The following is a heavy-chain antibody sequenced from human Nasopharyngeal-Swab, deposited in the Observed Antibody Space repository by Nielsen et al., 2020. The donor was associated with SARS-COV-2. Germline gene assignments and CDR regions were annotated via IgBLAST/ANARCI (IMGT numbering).Heavy chain of an antibody. D-gene: IGHD4-11*01. CDR1: GVTFDDYG. Sequence: GESLEISWAASGVTFDDYGMSWGRQAPGKGLEWVANMNPDGDKIYYADSVKGRFTMSRDNAENSLYLQMNSLRAEDTAVYYCARDKAYSTYDYWGQGTLVTVSS. J-gene: IGHJ4*02. CDR2: MNPDGDKI. V-gene: IGHV3-7*03. CDR3: ARDKAYSTYDY.